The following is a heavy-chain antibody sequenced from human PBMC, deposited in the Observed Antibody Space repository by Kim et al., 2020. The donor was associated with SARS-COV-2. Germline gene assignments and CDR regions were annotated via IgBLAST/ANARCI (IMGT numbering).Heavy chain of an antibody. CDR1: GGSISSYY. D-gene: IGHD3-9*01. CDR2: IYYSGST. V-gene: IGHV4-59*01. Sequence: SETLSLTCTVSGGSISSYYWSWIRQPPGKGLEWIGYIYYSGSTNYNPSLKSRVSISVDTSKNQFSLKVSSVTAADTAVYYCARAATGSFEGWGQGTLVTVSS. CDR3: ARAATGSFEG. J-gene: IGHJ4*02.